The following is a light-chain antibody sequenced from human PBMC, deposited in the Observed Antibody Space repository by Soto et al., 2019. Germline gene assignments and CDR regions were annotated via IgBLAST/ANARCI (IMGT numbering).Light chain of an antibody. CDR3: LLSYSGARV. CDR2: DAT. J-gene: IGLJ3*02. V-gene: IGLV7-46*01. CDR1: TGAVTSGHY. Sequence: QAVVTQEPSLTVSPGGAVTLTCGSSTGAVTSGHYPYWFQQKPGQAPRTLICDATNKHSWTPARFSGSLLGGKAALTLSGAQPEDEADYYCLLSYSGARVFGGGTKLTVL.